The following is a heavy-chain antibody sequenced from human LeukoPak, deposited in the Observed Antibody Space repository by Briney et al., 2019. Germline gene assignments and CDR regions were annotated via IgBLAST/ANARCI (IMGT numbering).Heavy chain of an antibody. J-gene: IGHJ5*02. CDR3: AREDCSSTSCYTKAWFDP. Sequence: GASVKVSCKASGYTFTGYYMHWVRQAPGQGLEWMGWTNPNSGGTNYAQKFQGRVTMARDTSISTAYMELSRLRSDDTAVYYCAREDCSSTSCYTKAWFDPWGQGTLVTVSS. V-gene: IGHV1-2*02. CDR1: GYTFTGYY. CDR2: TNPNSGGT. D-gene: IGHD2-2*02.